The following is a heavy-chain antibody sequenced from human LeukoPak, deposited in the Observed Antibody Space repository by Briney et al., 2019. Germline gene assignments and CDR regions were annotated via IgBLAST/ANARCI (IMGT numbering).Heavy chain of an antibody. D-gene: IGHD3-22*01. V-gene: IGHV3-23*01. CDR2: ISGSGGSK. CDR1: GFTFSSYA. CDR3: AKIGSDLSITMIVVVHFDY. J-gene: IGHJ4*02. Sequence: GSLRLSCAASGFTFSSYAMSWVRQAPGKGLEWVSAISGSGGSKYYADSVKGRFTISRDNSKNTLYLQMNSLRAEDTGVYYCAKIGSDLSITMIVVVHFDYWGQGTLVTVSS.